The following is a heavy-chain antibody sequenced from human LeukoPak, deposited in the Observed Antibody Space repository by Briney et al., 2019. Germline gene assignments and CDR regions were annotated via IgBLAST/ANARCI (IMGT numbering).Heavy chain of an antibody. CDR1: GVTFSSYE. V-gene: IGHV3-48*03. Sequence: GGSLRLSCAASGVTFSSYEMNWGRQAPGKGVGWVSYISSSGSTIYYADSVKGRFTISRDNSKNTLYLQMNSLRAEDTAVYYCARDLGGSYEGSDYWGQGTLVTVSS. D-gene: IGHD1-26*01. J-gene: IGHJ4*02. CDR2: ISSSGSTI. CDR3: ARDLGGSYEGSDY.